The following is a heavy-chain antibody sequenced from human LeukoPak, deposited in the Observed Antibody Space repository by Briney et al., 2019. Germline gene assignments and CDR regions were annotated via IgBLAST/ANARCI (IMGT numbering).Heavy chain of an antibody. CDR2: IYPGDSDT. V-gene: IGHV5-51*01. CDR1: EYIFTDYW. CDR3: ARRGEKGSGTYYDY. J-gene: IGHJ4*02. Sequence: GESPKISCQGSEYIFTDYWIGWVRQMSGKGLEWMGTIYPGDSDTRYSPSLQGQVTISADRSTNTAYLQWSSLRASDTAMYYCARRGEKGSGTYYDYWGQGTLVTVSS. D-gene: IGHD1-26*01.